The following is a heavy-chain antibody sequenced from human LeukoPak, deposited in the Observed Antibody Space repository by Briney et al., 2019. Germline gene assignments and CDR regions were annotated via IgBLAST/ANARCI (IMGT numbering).Heavy chain of an antibody. CDR1: GFTFSSYG. J-gene: IGHJ6*04. CDR2: ISGSGGST. Sequence: GGTLRLSCAASGFTFSSYGMSWVRQAPGKGLEWVSVISGSGGSTYYADSVKGRFTISRGNAKNTLYLQMNSLRAEDTAVYYCAELGITMIGGVWGKGTTVTISS. D-gene: IGHD3-10*02. V-gene: IGHV3-23*01. CDR3: AELGITMIGGV.